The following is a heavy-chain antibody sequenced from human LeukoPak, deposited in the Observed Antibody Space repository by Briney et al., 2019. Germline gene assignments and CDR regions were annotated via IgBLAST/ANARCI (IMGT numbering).Heavy chain of an antibody. CDR1: GYTFTSYD. CDR3: GSASIIMVRGIND. CDR2: INPSGGST. V-gene: IGHV1-46*04. Sequence: ASVKLSCKAFGYTFTSYDLHWVRQAPGQGLEWMGLINPSGGSTSYAQKLQGRVTMTRNTSINTAYLELTNLKSEDTAVYYCGSASIIMVRGINDWDQGTLVTVSS. D-gene: IGHD3-10*01. J-gene: IGHJ4*02.